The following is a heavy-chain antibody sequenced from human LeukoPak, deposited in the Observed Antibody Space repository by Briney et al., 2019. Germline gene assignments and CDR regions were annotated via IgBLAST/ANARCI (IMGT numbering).Heavy chain of an antibody. CDR3: ARDGFSSGYPYDAFDI. Sequence: GGSLRLSCAASGLTFSSYALHWVRQAPGKGLEYVSAISSNGGSTYYANSVKGRFTISRDNSKNTLYLQMNSLRAEDTAVYYCARDGFSSGYPYDAFDIWGQGTMVTVSS. CDR2: ISSNGGST. CDR1: GLTFSSYA. V-gene: IGHV3-64*01. J-gene: IGHJ3*02. D-gene: IGHD3-22*01.